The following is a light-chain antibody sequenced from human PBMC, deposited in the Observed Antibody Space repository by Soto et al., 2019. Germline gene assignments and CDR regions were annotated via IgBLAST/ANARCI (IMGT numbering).Light chain of an antibody. V-gene: IGKV1-6*01. CDR1: QAIRTA. CDR3: LLDFRDFWA. J-gene: IGKJ1*01. CDR2: AAS. Sequence: AIQLTQSPSSLYASVGDRVTITCRASQAIRTALGWYQQKPGKVPKLLIYAASILQSGVPARFRGSGSGTDLTLTISSVQPESFAIYYCLLDFRDFWAFGPGTKVDIK.